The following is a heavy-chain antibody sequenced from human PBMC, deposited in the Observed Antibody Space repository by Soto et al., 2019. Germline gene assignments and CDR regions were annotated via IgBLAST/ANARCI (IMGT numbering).Heavy chain of an antibody. D-gene: IGHD1-26*01. CDR1: GFTFTSSA. Sequence: QMQLVQSGPEVKKPGTSVKVSCKASGFTFTSSAVQWVRQARGQRLEWIGWIVVGSGNTNYAQKFQERVTITRDMSTSPAYMELSSLRSEDKAVYYCAAAEGVGAKFDYWGQGTLVTVSS. J-gene: IGHJ4*02. CDR2: IVVGSGNT. CDR3: AAAEGVGAKFDY. V-gene: IGHV1-58*01.